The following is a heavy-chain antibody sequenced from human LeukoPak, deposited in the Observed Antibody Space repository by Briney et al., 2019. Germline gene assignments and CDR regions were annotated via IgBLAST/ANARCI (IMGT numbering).Heavy chain of an antibody. CDR2: GFYSGSA. J-gene: IGHJ4*02. D-gene: IGHD4-17*01. Sequence: SETLSLTCTVSGGSISGSSYYWAWVRQPPGKGCEWVGSGFYSGSAYSNPSLKRRVTISVDTSRNQFSLSLSSVTAADTAVYYCARLRGAMTPVTSDFDYWGQGTLVTVSS. CDR3: ARLRGAMTPVTSDFDY. CDR1: GGSISGSSYY. V-gene: IGHV4-39*01.